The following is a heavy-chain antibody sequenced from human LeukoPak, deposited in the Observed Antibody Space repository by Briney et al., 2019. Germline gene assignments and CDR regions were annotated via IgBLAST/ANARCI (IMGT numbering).Heavy chain of an antibody. CDR1: GFTVSTNY. CDR3: ARATTDTTIFES. CDR2: LYSGGTT. V-gene: IGHV3-53*03. D-gene: IGHD4-17*01. Sequence: PGGSLRLSCVVSGFTVSTNYMSWVRQTPGVSLEWVSALYSGGTTYYANSVKGRFTISSDNSRNTLYLQMNSLRTEDTGVYYCARATTDTTIFESWGQGTLVTVSS. J-gene: IGHJ4*02.